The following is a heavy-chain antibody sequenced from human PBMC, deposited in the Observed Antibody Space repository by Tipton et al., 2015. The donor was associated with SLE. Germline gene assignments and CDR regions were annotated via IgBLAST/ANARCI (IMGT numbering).Heavy chain of an antibody. Sequence: TLSLTCAVYGGSFSGYYWSWIRQPPGKGLEWIGEINHSGSTNYNPSLKGRVTISVDTSKNQFSLKLRYVTAADTAVYYCASKLGIYPDYWGQGTLLTVSS. CDR1: GGSFSGYY. CDR3: ASKLGIYPDY. J-gene: IGHJ4*02. V-gene: IGHV4-34*01. CDR2: INHSGST. D-gene: IGHD7-27*01.